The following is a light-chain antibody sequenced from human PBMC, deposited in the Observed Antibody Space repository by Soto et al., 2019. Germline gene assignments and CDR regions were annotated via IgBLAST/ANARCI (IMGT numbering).Light chain of an antibody. J-gene: IGLJ2*01. CDR2: SHI. Sequence: QSVLTQPPSASGTPGQRVTISCSGSNSNIGSYTFNWYQQHPGTAPKLLIYSHINRPPRVPDRFSCSKSGTSASLAISVLQSDDEDDYYCSAWDDGLNGVVFGGGTKLTVL. CDR3: SAWDDGLNGVV. V-gene: IGLV1-44*01. CDR1: NSNIGSYT.